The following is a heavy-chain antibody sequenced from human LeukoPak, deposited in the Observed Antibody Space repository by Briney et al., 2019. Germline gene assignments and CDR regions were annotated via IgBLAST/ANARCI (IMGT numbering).Heavy chain of an antibody. Sequence: SETLSLTCTVSGGSISSSHYYWGWIRQTPGKGLEWIGTIYYSGTTYYNPSLESRATISEDTSKNQSSPTLRSVTASHPALYYCARQFSDYYYYYIDVWGKGTTVTASS. V-gene: IGHV4-39*01. CDR1: GGSISSSHYY. CDR3: ARQFSDYYYYYIDV. CDR2: IYYSGTT. J-gene: IGHJ6*03. D-gene: IGHD3-10*01.